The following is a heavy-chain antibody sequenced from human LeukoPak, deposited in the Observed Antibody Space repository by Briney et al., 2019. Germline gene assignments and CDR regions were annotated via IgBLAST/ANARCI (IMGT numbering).Heavy chain of an antibody. J-gene: IGHJ4*02. Sequence: GGSLRLSCEASVFTFSSYAMSWVRQAPGKGVEWVSVISGSGDSAFYADSVRGQFTISRDNSKNTLYLQMNSLRAEDTAVYYCARDGNYYDSSGQDYWGQGTLVTVSS. D-gene: IGHD3-22*01. CDR3: ARDGNYYDSSGQDY. CDR1: VFTFSSYA. V-gene: IGHV3-23*01. CDR2: ISGSGDSA.